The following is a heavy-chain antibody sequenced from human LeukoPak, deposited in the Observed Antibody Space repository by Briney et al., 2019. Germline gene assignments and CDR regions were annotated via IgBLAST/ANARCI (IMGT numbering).Heavy chain of an antibody. Sequence: SETLSLTCTVSGGSIRGYYWSWIRQPPGKGLEWIGYIYYSGSTNYNPSLKSRVTISVDTSKNQFSLKLSSVTAADTAVYYCARAPGGYSGYDSFDYYFDYWGQGTLVTVSS. D-gene: IGHD5-12*01. V-gene: IGHV4-59*01. CDR3: ARAPGGYSGYDSFDYYFDY. CDR1: GGSIRGYY. J-gene: IGHJ4*02. CDR2: IYYSGST.